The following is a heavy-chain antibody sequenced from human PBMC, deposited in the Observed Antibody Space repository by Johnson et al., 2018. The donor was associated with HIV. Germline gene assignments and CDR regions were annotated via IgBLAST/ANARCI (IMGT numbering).Heavy chain of an antibody. Sequence: VQLVESGGGVVQPGRSLRLSCAASGFIFSSYAMHWVRQAPGKGLEYVSAISSNGGSTYYANSVKGRFTISRDNSKNTLYLQMNSLRAEDTAVYYCANNLQQLATKDAFDIWGQGTMVTVSS. CDR3: ANNLQQLATKDAFDI. V-gene: IGHV3-64*01. D-gene: IGHD6-13*01. J-gene: IGHJ3*02. CDR2: ISSNGGST. CDR1: GFIFSSYA.